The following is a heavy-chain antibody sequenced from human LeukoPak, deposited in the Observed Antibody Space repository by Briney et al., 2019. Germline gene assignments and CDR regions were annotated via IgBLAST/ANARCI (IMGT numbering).Heavy chain of an antibody. D-gene: IGHD4-17*01. V-gene: IGHV3-9*01. CDR3: AKAGDGDYSRNPDY. J-gene: IGHJ4*02. Sequence: GGPLRLSCAASGFTFDDYAMHWVRQAPGKGLEWVSGISWNSGSIGYADSVKGRFTISRDNAKNSLYLQMSSLRAEDTALYYCAKAGDGDYSRNPDYWGQGTLVTVSS. CDR2: ISWNSGSI. CDR1: GFTFDDYA.